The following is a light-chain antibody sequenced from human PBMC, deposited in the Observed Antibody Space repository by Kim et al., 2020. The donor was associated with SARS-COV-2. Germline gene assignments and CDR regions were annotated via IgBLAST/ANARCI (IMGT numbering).Light chain of an antibody. V-gene: IGLV2-14*01. J-gene: IGLJ1*01. CDR1: SSDIDVYKY. Sequence: QSITIACTGTSSDIDVYKYVSWYQQHPGKAPTLVIYEVDNRPSGVSIRFSGSKSGNTASLTISGLQAEDEADYYCSSYIRGSTNYVFGTGTKVTVL. CDR2: EVD. CDR3: SSYIRGSTNYV.